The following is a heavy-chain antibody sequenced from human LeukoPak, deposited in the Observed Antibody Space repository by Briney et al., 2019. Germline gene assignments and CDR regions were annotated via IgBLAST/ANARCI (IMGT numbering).Heavy chain of an antibody. V-gene: IGHV3-53*04. J-gene: IGHJ2*01. Sequence: GGSLRLSCAASGFTASSNYMSWVRQAPGKGLEWVSVIYSDDRTYYADSVKGRFTISRHTSKKTLYLQMNSLRAEDTAVYYCASKYCGGGSCHWYFALWGRGTLVTVSS. CDR1: GFTASSNY. CDR2: IYSDDRT. CDR3: ASKYCGGGSCHWYFAL. D-gene: IGHD2-15*01.